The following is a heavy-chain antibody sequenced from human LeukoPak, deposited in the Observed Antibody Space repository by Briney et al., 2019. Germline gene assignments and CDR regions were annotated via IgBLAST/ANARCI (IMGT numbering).Heavy chain of an antibody. CDR1: GFSFSNHG. V-gene: IGHV3-7*03. Sequence: PGGSLRLSCAASGFSFSNHGMHWVRQAPGQGLEWVASIKEDGSEKHYVDSVKGRFTISRDNGRNSLYLQMNSLRAEDTAVYYCARDSGWWRFDFWGQGTLVTVSS. J-gene: IGHJ4*02. D-gene: IGHD6-13*01. CDR3: ARDSGWWRFDF. CDR2: IKEDGSEK.